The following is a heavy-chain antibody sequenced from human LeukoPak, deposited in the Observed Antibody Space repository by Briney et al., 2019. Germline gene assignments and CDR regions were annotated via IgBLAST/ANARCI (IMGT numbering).Heavy chain of an antibody. V-gene: IGHV3-74*01. J-gene: IGHJ4*02. D-gene: IGHD3-3*01. CDR3: TTDPQAYYDFWSGYPYFDY. CDR1: GFTFSSYW. Sequence: PGGSLRLSCAASGFTFSSYWMHWVRQAPGKGLVWVSRINSDGSSTSYADSVKGRFTISRDNAKNTLYLQMNSLKTEDTAVYYCTTDPQAYYDFWSGYPYFDYWGQGTLVTVSS. CDR2: INSDGSST.